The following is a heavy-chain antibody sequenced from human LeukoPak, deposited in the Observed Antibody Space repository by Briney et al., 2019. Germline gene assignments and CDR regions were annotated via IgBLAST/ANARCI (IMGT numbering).Heavy chain of an antibody. CDR1: GYTFTSYG. V-gene: IGHV1-18*01. CDR2: ISAYNGNT. D-gene: IGHD6-13*01. J-gene: IGHJ6*03. CDR3: AREGRYSSSWYFYYYYYMDV. Sequence: ASVKVSCKASGYTFTSYGISWVRQAPGQGLEWMGWISAYNGNTNYAQKLQGRVTMTTDTSTSTAYMELRSLRSDDTAVYYCAREGRYSSSWYFYYYYYMDVWGKGTTVTVSS.